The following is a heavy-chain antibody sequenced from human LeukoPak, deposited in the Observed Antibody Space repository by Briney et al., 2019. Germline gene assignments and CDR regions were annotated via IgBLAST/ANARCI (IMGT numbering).Heavy chain of an antibody. Sequence: GGSLRLSCAASGFTFSSYSMNWVRQAPGKGLEWVALMSYDGGNKFYADSVKGRFAISRDNSKNTLYLQMNSLRPEDTAVYYCAKGLRDADLFAEVTDYHYYYGLDVWGQGTTATVSS. J-gene: IGHJ6*02. V-gene: IGHV3-30*18. CDR2: MSYDGGNK. D-gene: IGHD2-2*01. CDR1: GFTFSSYS. CDR3: AKGLRDADLFAEVTDYHYYYGLDV.